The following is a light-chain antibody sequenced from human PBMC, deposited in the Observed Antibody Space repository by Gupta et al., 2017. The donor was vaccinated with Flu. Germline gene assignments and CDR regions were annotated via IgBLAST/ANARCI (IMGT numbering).Light chain of an antibody. V-gene: IGLV1-47*01. J-gene: IGLJ2*01. CDR2: RNN. CDR3: ATWDDSLSGVV. CDR1: SSNIGSNY. Sequence: RVTIPCSGSSSNIGSNYVYWYQHLPGTAPKLLIYRNNQRASGVPDRFSGSKSGTSASLAISGLRSEDEADYYCATWDDSLSGVVFGGGTKLTVL.